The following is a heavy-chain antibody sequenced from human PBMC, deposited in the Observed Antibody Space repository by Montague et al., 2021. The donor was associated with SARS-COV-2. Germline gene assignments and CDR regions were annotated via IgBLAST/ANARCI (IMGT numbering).Heavy chain of an antibody. V-gene: IGHV4-38-2*02. D-gene: IGHD3-22*01. CDR2: IYHSGST. CDR3: ARVRSITMIVVVITPMGWFDP. CDR1: GYSISSGYY. J-gene: IGHJ5*02. Sequence: SETLSLTCTVSGYSISSGYYWGWIRQPPGEGLEWVGSIYHSGSTYYNPSLKSRVTISVDTSKNQFSLKLSSVTAADTAVYYCARVRSITMIVVVITPMGWFDPGGQGTLVTGSS.